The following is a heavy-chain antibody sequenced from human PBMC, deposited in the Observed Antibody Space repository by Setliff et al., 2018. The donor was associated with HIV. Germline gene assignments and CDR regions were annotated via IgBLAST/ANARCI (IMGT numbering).Heavy chain of an antibody. J-gene: IGHJ4*02. CDR2: IIPIFGTA. CDR1: GGTFSSYV. D-gene: IGHD3-22*01. Sequence: SVKVSCKASGGTFSSYVISWVRQAPGQGLEWMGGIIPIFGTANYAQKFRGRVTITTDESTSTVYMELSSLRSEDTAVYYCARAAYGYDSSGYFFGYWGQGTLVTVSS. CDR3: ARAAYGYDSSGYFFGY. V-gene: IGHV1-69*05.